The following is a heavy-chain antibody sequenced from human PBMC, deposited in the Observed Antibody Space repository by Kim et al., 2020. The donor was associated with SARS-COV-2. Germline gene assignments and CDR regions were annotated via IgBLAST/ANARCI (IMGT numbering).Heavy chain of an antibody. J-gene: IGHJ4*02. CDR3: ARSNGYSWERPLPGY. D-gene: IGHD5-18*01. CDR2: IDPSDSYT. V-gene: IGHV5-10-1*01. CDR1: GYSFTSYW. Sequence: GESLKISCKGSGYSFTSYWISWVRQMPGKGLEWMGRIDPSDSYTNYSPSFQGHVTISADKSISTAYLQWSSLKASDTAMYYCARSNGYSWERPLPGYWGQGTLVTVSS.